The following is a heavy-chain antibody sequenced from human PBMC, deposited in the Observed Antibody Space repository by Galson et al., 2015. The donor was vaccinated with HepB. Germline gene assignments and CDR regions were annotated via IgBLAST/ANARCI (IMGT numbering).Heavy chain of an antibody. D-gene: IGHD2-2*02. Sequence: SLRLSCAASGFTFSSYGMHWVRQAPGKGLEWVAVIWYDGSNKYYADSVKGRFTISRDNSKNTLYLQINSLRAEDTAVYYCAREGDGYCSSTSCYTGYFDYWGQGTLVTVSS. CDR3: AREGDGYCSSTSCYTGYFDY. V-gene: IGHV3-33*01. J-gene: IGHJ4*02. CDR1: GFTFSSYG. CDR2: IWYDGSNK.